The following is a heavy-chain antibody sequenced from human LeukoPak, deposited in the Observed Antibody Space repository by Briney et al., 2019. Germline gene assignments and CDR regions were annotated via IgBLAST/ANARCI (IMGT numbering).Heavy chain of an antibody. J-gene: IGHJ4*02. Sequence: GGSLRLSCAASGFTFSSYAMSWVRQAPRKGLEWVSAISGSGGSTYYADSVKGRFTISRDNSKNTLYLQMNSLRAEDTAVYYCAIKSSGIAVAGTFDYWGQGTLVTVSS. CDR3: AIKSSGIAVAGTFDY. CDR2: ISGSGGST. CDR1: GFTFSSYA. V-gene: IGHV3-23*01. D-gene: IGHD6-19*01.